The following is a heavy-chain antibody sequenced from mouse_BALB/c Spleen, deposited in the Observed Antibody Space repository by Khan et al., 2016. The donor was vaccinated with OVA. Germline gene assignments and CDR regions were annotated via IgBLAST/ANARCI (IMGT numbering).Heavy chain of an antibody. J-gene: IGHJ3*01. CDR1: GDSITTGY. D-gene: IGHD2-14*01. V-gene: IGHV3-8*02. Sequence: EVELVESGPSLVKPSQTLSLTCSVTGDSITTGYWNWIRKFPGNKLEYMGYIIYTGYTYYNPSLNSRISITRHTSNNQYYLQLNSVTDEETAKYYCARSTYRYAFVYWGQGTLVTVSA. CDR3: ARSTYRYAFVY. CDR2: IIYTGYT.